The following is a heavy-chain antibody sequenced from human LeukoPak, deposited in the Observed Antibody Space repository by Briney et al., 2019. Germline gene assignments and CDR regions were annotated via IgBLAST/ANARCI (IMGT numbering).Heavy chain of an antibody. V-gene: IGHV3-30-3*01. CDR1: GFTFSSYA. Sequence: GGSLRLSCAASGFTFSSYAMHWARQAPGKGLEWVAVISYDGSNKYYADSVKGRFTISRDNSKNTLYLQMNSLRAEDTAVYYCARVTIPWAYYYYYGMDVWGQGTTVTVSS. D-gene: IGHD3-16*01. CDR3: ARVTIPWAYYYYYGMDV. J-gene: IGHJ6*02. CDR2: ISYDGSNK.